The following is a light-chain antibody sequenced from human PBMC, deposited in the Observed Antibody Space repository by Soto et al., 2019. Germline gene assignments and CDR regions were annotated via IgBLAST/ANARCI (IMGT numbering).Light chain of an antibody. V-gene: IGLV2-14*01. J-gene: IGLJ3*02. CDR3: SSYTSSSARV. Sequence: QSALTQPASVSGSPGQSITISCTGTSSDIGDYNYVSWYQQHPGKAPKLMIYDVTNRPSGVPNRFSGSKSGNTASLTISGLQAEDEADYYCSSYTSSSARVFGGGTQLTVL. CDR2: DVT. CDR1: SSDIGDYNY.